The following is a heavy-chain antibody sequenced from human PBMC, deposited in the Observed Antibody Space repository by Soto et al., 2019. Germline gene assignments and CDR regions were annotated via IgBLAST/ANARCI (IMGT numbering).Heavy chain of an antibody. Sequence: GGSLRLSCATSWLTFINYAMSWVRQAPGGGLEGVASMSGSSSTTYYADSVRGRFTISRDRSKNTLYLQMSSLRAEDTALYYCAKNQERQLPRVLDFWGQGTLVTVS. J-gene: IGHJ4*02. D-gene: IGHD1-1*01. CDR3: AKNQERQLPRVLDF. CDR1: WLTFINYA. V-gene: IGHV3-23*01. CDR2: MSGSSSTT.